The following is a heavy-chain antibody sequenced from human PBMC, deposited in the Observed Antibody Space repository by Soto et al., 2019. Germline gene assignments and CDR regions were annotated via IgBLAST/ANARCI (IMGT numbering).Heavy chain of an antibody. CDR2: IDPSDSYT. CDR3: ASTIQYSGSWYAKDGMDV. D-gene: IGHD6-13*01. J-gene: IGHJ6*02. CDR1: GYSFTSYW. V-gene: IGHV5-10-1*01. Sequence: GESLKISCKGSGYSFTSYWISWVRQMPGKGLEWMGRIDPSDSYTNYSPSFQGHVTISADKSISTAYLQWSSLKASDTAMYYCASTIQYSGSWYAKDGMDVWGQGTTVTVSS.